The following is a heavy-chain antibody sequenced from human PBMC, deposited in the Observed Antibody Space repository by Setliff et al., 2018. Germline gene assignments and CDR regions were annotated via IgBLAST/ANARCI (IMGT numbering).Heavy chain of an antibody. V-gene: IGHV3-7*03. CDR3: ASGHRYGYLFEY. J-gene: IGHJ4*02. D-gene: IGHD5-18*01. CDR2: IDGEGSVI. CDR1: GFTFRTSS. Sequence: GGSLRLSCAASGFTFRTSSMTWVRQGPGKGLEWVAAIDGEGSVIYYLDSVKGRFTISRDNAKNSLYLQMNSLRAEDTAVYYCASGHRYGYLFEYWGQGTLVTVSS.